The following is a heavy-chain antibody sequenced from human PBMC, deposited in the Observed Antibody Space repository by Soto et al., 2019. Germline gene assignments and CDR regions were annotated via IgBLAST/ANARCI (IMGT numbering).Heavy chain of an antibody. J-gene: IGHJ3*02. V-gene: IGHV4-34*01. CDR2: INHSGST. D-gene: IGHD2-15*01. Sequence: QVQLQQWGAGLLKPSETLSLTCAVYGRSLSGNYWSWIRQPPGKGLEWIGEINHSGSTNYNPSLKSRVTISVDTSKNQFSLKLSSVTAADTAVYYCARVALYCTGGSCYSHDAFDIWGQGTMVTVSS. CDR3: ARVALYCTGGSCYSHDAFDI. CDR1: GRSLSGNY.